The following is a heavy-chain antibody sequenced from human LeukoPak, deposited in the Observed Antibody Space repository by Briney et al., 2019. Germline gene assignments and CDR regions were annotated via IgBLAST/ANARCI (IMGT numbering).Heavy chain of an antibody. CDR2: ISSSSSTI. J-gene: IGHJ4*02. V-gene: IGHV3-48*01. CDR1: GFTFSSYS. CDR3: ARDLGSDY. D-gene: IGHD3-16*01. Sequence: GGSLRLSCAASGFTFSSYSMNWVRQAPGKGLEWVSYISSSSSTIYYAHSVKGGFTISRDNAKNSLYLQLNSLRVEDTAVYYCARDLGSDYWGQGTLVTVSS.